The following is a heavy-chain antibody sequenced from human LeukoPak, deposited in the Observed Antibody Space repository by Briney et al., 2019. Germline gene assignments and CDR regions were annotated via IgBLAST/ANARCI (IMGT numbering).Heavy chain of an antibody. D-gene: IGHD4-17*01. CDR1: GFTFTRFA. Sequence: GGSLRLSCAASGFTFTRFAMSWVRQAPGKGLEWVSAIIASGGATYYAASVKGRFTIARDNSKNTLYLQMSSLRAEDTAVYYCAKADDGDYAFDYWGQGTLVTVSS. CDR2: IIASGGAT. CDR3: AKADDGDYAFDY. V-gene: IGHV3-23*01. J-gene: IGHJ4*02.